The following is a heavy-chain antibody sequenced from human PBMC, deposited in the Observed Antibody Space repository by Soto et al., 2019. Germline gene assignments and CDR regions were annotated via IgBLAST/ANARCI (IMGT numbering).Heavy chain of an antibody. CDR3: AREGDESSDGLYYFDS. J-gene: IGHJ4*02. V-gene: IGHV4-30-4*01. D-gene: IGHD3-10*01. CDR1: GGSTSSDNY. CDR2: IYYSGNT. Sequence: QVQLQESGPGLVKPSQTLSLTCTVSGGSTSSDNYWSWIRQPPGKGLEWIGHIYYSGNTDYNPSLKSRLAISIDTSKNQFALKLSSVTAADTAVYFCAREGDESSDGLYYFDSWGQGSLVTVSS.